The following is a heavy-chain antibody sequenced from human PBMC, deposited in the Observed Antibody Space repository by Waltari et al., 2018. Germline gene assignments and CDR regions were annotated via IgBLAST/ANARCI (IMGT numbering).Heavy chain of an antibody. J-gene: IGHJ3*02. Sequence: QVQLVQSGAEVKKPGSSVKVSCKASGGSFSTAAITWVRQAPGQGLEWMGGIIPMCETANYAQKFQERVTITTDGSMTTAYMELSSLTSEDTAVYYCARGGLYGQQLLESAFEIWGQGTKVTVAS. CDR3: ARGGLYGQQLLESAFEI. V-gene: IGHV1-69*05. CDR1: GGSFSTAA. CDR2: IIPMCETA. D-gene: IGHD6-13*01.